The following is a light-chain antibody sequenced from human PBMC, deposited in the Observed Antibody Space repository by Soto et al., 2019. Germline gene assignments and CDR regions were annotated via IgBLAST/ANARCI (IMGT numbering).Light chain of an antibody. CDR3: QQRSNWRSLT. CDR2: AAS. J-gene: IGKJ4*01. CDR1: QGISSY. V-gene: IGKV1-8*01. Sequence: AIRMTQSPSSLSASTGDRVTITCRASQGISSYLAWYQQKPGKAPKLLIYAASTLQSGVPSRFSGSGSGTDFTLTISCLQSEDFATYYCQQRSNWRSLTFGGGTKVEIK.